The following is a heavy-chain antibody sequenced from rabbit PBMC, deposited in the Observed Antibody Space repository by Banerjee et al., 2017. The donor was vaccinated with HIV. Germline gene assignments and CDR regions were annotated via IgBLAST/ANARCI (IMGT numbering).Heavy chain of an antibody. D-gene: IGHD7-1*01. Sequence: QSLEESGGDLVKPGASLTLTCTASGFSFSSSYYICWLRQPPGKGLEWIACIYVGGSGITYYASWAKGRFTISKTSSTTVTLQMTSLTVADTATYFCARDYAGYIGYGYYFNLWGQGPLVTVS. J-gene: IGHJ4*01. V-gene: IGHV1S40*01. CDR1: GFSFSSSYY. CDR2: IYVGGSGIT. CDR3: ARDYAGYIGYGYYFNL.